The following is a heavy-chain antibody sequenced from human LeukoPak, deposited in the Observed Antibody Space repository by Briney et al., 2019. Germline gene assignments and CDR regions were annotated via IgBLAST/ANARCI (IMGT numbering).Heavy chain of an antibody. V-gene: IGHV3-74*01. Sequence: GGSLRLSCAASGFTFSGYWMRWVRQAPGKGLVWVSRINTDGSSTTYADSVKGRFTISRDNAKNTLYLQMNSLRAEDTAVYYCARIMGVIQPIWGQGTLVTVSS. D-gene: IGHD3-16*01. J-gene: IGHJ4*02. CDR1: GFTFSGYW. CDR3: ARIMGVIQPI. CDR2: INTDGSST.